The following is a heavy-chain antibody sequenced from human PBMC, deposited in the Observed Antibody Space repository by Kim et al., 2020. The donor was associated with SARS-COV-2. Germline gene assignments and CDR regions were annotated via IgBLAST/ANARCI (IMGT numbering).Heavy chain of an antibody. Sequence: GGSLRLSCAASGFTFSDYTMTWVRQAPGKGLEWVSVISSGGDITFYADSVRGRFTISRDNSRNTLYLQMHSLRVEDTAIYYCARGDTPESFRPPDFRGQGTLVVVSS. CDR1: GFTFSDYT. CDR3: ARGDTPESFRPPDF. D-gene: IGHD3-10*01. V-gene: IGHV3-23*01. CDR2: ISSGGDIT. J-gene: IGHJ4*02.